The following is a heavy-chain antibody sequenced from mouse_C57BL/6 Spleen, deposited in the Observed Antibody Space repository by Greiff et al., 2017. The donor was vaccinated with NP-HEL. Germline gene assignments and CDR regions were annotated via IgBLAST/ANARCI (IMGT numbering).Heavy chain of an antibody. CDR3: ARHSNYDYAMDY. Sequence: EVHLVESGGGLVQPGGSLKLSCAASGFTFSDYYMYWVRQTPEKRLEWVAYISNGGGSTYYPDTVKGRFTITRDNAKNTLYLQMSRVKDEDTAMYDCARHSNYDYAMDYWGQGTSVTVSS. V-gene: IGHV5-12*01. CDR1: GFTFSDYY. J-gene: IGHJ4*01. CDR2: ISNGGGST. D-gene: IGHD2-5*01.